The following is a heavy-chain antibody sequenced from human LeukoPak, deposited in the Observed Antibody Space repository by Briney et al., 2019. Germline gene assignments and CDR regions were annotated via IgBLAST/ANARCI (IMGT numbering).Heavy chain of an antibody. V-gene: IGHV4-59*01. J-gene: IGHJ5*02. CDR1: GGSISRYY. D-gene: IGHD3-9*01. CDR3: ARVGTYYDILTGYYPRNWFDP. CDR2: IYDSGST. Sequence: PSETLSLTCTVSGGSISRYYWSWIRQPPGKRLEWIGYIYDSGSTNYNPSLKSRVTISVDTSKNQFSLKLSSVTAADTAVYYCARVGTYYDILTGYYPRNWFDPWGQGTLVTVSS.